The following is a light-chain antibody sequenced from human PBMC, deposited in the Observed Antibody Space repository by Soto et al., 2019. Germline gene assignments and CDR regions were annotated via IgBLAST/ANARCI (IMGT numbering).Light chain of an antibody. CDR3: TSYTSSNYFV. J-gene: IGLJ1*01. CDR1: SSDVGAYNY. Sequence: QSALTQPASVSGSPGQSITISCTGTSSDVGAYNYVSWYQQHPGKAPKLMIYEVSYRPSGVSNRFSASKSGNTASLTISGLQAEEEADYYCTSYTSSNYFVFGPGTKVTVL. V-gene: IGLV2-14*01. CDR2: EVS.